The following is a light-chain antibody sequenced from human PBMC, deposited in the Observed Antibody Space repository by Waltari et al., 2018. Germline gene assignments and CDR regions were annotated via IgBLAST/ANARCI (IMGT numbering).Light chain of an antibody. Sequence: QSVLTQPPSASGTPGQRVTISCSGSNSNIGSNPVSWYQQFPGTAPKLVIYKNERGPEGVPDRFSASNARTAAPLPISGLRSEDEADYYCAAWDDSPIGQVFGGGTKVTVL. CDR1: NSNIGSNP. CDR3: AAWDDSPIGQV. V-gene: IGLV1-47*01. CDR2: KNE. J-gene: IGLJ3*02.